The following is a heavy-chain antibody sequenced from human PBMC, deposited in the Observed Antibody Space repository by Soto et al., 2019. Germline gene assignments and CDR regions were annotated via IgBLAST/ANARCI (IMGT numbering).Heavy chain of an antibody. CDR1: RFTFSNYG. V-gene: IGHV3-33*01. J-gene: IGHJ4*02. D-gene: IGHD2-2*02. CDR2: IWYDGSKK. Sequence: QVQLVESGGGVVQPGRSLRPSCVASRFTFSNYGMHWVRQAPGKGLEWVAVIWYDGSKKYFADSVKGRFTISRDNSKNTLYLQMSSLRAEDTAVYYCARDRLDCSTTSCYIPFDYWGQGTLVTVSS. CDR3: ARDRLDCSTTSCYIPFDY.